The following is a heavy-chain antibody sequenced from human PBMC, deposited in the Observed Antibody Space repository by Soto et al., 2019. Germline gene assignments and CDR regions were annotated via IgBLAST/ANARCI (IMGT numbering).Heavy chain of an antibody. CDR2: IVPILGSA. V-gene: IGHV1-69*01. CDR3: ASPRGYRGGWYTYFDY. J-gene: IGHJ4*02. D-gene: IGHD6-19*01. Sequence: QVQLVQSGAEVKKHGSSVRVSCKASGGTFTSFAFSWVRQAPGQGLEWMGGIVPILGSANYARNFQDRVTITADQSTTTAYMELSSLRSEDTAVYYCASPRGYRGGWYTYFDYWGQGTLVTVSS. CDR1: GGTFTSFA.